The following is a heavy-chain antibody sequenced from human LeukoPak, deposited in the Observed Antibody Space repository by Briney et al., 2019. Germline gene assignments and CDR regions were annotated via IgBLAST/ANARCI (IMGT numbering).Heavy chain of an antibody. J-gene: IGHJ4*02. CDR2: IRSKAYGETA. D-gene: IGHD1-1*01. CDR3: TRDRGAYNLYDY. CDR1: GFTFGDYA. V-gene: IGHV3-49*03. Sequence: GGSLRLSCTASGFTFGDYAMSWIRQAPGKGLEWVGFIRSKAYGETADYAASVKGRFTISRDDSKAIAYLQMHSLKTEDTAVYHCTRDRGAYNLYDYWGQGTLVTVSS.